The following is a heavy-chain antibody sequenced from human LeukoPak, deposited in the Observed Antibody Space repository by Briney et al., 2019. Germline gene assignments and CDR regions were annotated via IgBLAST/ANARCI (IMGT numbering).Heavy chain of an antibody. J-gene: IGHJ4*02. D-gene: IGHD6-19*01. CDR3: AREYVYSSGWWDY. CDR1: GYIFTGYY. V-gene: IGHV1-2*02. CDR2: INPNSGGT. Sequence: ASVKVSCKASGYIFTGYYMHWVRQAPGQGLEWMGWINPNSGGTNYAQKFQGRVTMTRDTSISTAYMELSRLRSDDTAVYYCAREYVYSSGWWDYWGQGTLVTVSS.